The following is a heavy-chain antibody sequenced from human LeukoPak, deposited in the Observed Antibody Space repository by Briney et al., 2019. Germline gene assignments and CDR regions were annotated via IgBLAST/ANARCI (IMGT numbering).Heavy chain of an antibody. D-gene: IGHD3-9*01. V-gene: IGHV1-8*01. CDR3: ARGAFLLQYRRNFDP. J-gene: IGHJ5*02. Sequence: ASVKVSCKASGYTFSSYDINWVRQATGQGLEWMGWMNPNNGNTGYAQKFQGRVTMTRNTSISTAYMEPRSLRSEDTAVYYCARGAFLLQYRRNFDPWGQGTLVTVSS. CDR1: GYTFSSYD. CDR2: MNPNNGNT.